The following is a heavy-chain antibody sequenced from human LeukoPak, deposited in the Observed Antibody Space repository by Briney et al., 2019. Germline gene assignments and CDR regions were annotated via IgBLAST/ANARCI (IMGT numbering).Heavy chain of an antibody. CDR3: ARDRGGATDIGAVDY. CDR2: INADGTRT. Sequence: GGSLRLSCAASGITVSRYWMHWVRQAPGKGLVWVSRINADGTRTTYADSVKGRFTISRDTAKNTLYLQMNSLRAEDTAVYYCARDRGGATDIGAVDYWGQGTLVTVSS. V-gene: IGHV3-74*01. J-gene: IGHJ4*02. CDR1: GITVSRYW. D-gene: IGHD1-26*01.